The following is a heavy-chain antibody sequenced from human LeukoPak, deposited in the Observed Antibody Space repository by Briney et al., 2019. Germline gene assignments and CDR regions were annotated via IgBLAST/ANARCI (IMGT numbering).Heavy chain of an antibody. D-gene: IGHD2-2*01. CDR2: IKQDASEK. Sequence: GGSLRLSCSASGFTFSDYWMSWVRQAPGKGLEWVANIKQDASEKYYVDSVRGRFTISRDNAKNSLYLQMNSLRAEATAVYYCARDPCCSSTSCIDYWGQGTLVTVSS. J-gene: IGHJ4*02. V-gene: IGHV3-7*01. CDR3: ARDPCCSSTSCIDY. CDR1: GFTFSDYW.